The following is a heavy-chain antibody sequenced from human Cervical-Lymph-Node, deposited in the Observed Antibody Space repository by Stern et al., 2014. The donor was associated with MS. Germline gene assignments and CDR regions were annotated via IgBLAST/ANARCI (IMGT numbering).Heavy chain of an antibody. V-gene: IGHV4-39*01. J-gene: IGHJ4*02. Sequence: QVQLQESGPGLVKPSETLSLTCTVSGGSISSSDYYWGWIRQPPGKALEWIGNLDYIGNTYYNPSLKSQVTISGDTSGNQFSRSLRSVTAADTAVYYCARPIAAAGPIDYWGQGTLVTVSS. CDR1: GGSISSSDYY. D-gene: IGHD6-13*01. CDR2: LDYIGNT. CDR3: ARPIAAAGPIDY.